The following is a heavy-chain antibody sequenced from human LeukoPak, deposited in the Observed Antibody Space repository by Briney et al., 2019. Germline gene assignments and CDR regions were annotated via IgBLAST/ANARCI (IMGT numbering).Heavy chain of an antibody. V-gene: IGHV3-30-3*01. Sequence: GGSLRLSCAASGFIFSRFTMYWVRQAPGKGLEWVAVISYDGSNKYYADSVKGRFTISRDNSKNTLYLQMNSLRAEDTAVYYCARAPPSIAAAGPHFDYWGQGTLVTVSS. CDR2: ISYDGSNK. D-gene: IGHD6-13*01. CDR3: ARAPPSIAAAGPHFDY. J-gene: IGHJ4*02. CDR1: GFIFSRFT.